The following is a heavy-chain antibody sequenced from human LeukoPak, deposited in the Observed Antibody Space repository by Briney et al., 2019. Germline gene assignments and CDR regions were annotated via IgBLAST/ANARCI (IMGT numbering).Heavy chain of an antibody. Sequence: ASVKVSCKASGYTFTSYGISWVRQAPGQGLEWMGGIIPIFGTANYAQKFQGRVTITTDESTSTAYMELSSLRSEDTAVYYCAKDPGYYWTDQNALHYWGQGTLVTVSS. J-gene: IGHJ4*02. V-gene: IGHV1-69*05. CDR1: GYTFTSYG. CDR3: AKDPGYYWTDQNALHY. D-gene: IGHD1-1*01. CDR2: IIPIFGTA.